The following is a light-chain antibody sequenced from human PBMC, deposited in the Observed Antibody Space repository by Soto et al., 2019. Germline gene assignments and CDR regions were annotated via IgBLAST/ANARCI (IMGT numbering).Light chain of an antibody. J-gene: IGLJ1*01. CDR2: DVS. CDR1: SSDVGGYNY. CDR3: SSSTSSSTLV. V-gene: IGLV2-14*01. Sequence: QSALTQPASVSGSPGQSITISCTGTSSDVGGYNYVSWYQQHPGKAPKLMIYDVSNRPSGVSNRFSGSKSGNTASLTISGLPAEDEDDYYCSSSTSSSTLVFGTGTKVTVL.